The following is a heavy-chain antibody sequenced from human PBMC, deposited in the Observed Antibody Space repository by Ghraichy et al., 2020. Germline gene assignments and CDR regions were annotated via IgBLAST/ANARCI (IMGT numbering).Heavy chain of an antibody. V-gene: IGHV4-61*01. CDR3: ARGVELHGYNWFDP. J-gene: IGHJ5*02. D-gene: IGHD1-7*01. Sequence: SQTLSLTCTVSGGSVSSGSYYWSWIRQPPGKGLEWIGYIYYSGSTNYNPSLKSRVTISVDTSKNQFSLKLSSVTAADTAVYYCARGVELHGYNWFDPWGQGTLVTVSS. CDR1: GGSVSSGSYY. CDR2: IYYSGST.